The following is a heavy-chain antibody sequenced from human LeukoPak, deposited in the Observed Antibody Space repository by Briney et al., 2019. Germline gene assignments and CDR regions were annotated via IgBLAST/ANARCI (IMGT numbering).Heavy chain of an antibody. Sequence: SQTLSLTCTVSGGSISSGGYYWSWIRQHPGKGLEWIGYIYYSGGTYYNPSLKSRVTISVDTSKNQFSLKLSSVTAADTAVYYCARWGSRAGFDDAFDIWGQGTMVTVSS. CDR2: IYYSGGT. D-gene: IGHD3-10*01. V-gene: IGHV4-31*03. J-gene: IGHJ3*02. CDR1: GGSISSGGYY. CDR3: ARWGSRAGFDDAFDI.